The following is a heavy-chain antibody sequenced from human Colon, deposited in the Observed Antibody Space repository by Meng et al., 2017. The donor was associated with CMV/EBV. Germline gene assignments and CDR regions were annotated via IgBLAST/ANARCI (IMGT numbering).Heavy chain of an antibody. CDR3: ARDLSPSHFRE. J-gene: IGHJ1*01. V-gene: IGHV4-31*03. Sequence: LTCSVSDDSITKGYYWSWLRQHPGKGLEWIGYISYSGNTYYTPSLQSRVSISKDTSKDQFSLRLSSVTAADTARYYCARDLSPSHFREWGQGTLVTVSS. CDR2: ISYSGNT. CDR1: DDSITKGYY.